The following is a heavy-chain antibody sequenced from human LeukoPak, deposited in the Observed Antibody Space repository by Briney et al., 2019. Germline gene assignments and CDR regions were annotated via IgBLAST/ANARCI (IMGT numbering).Heavy chain of an antibody. D-gene: IGHD2-21*02. Sequence: GGSLRLSCAASGFPFSSHAMSWVRQPPGKGLEWVSAISNGKTYYADSARGRFTISRDDSKNTVSLQMNSLRDEDTALYYCVREAGYCASVCLKSNWFDPWGQGTLVTVSS. CDR2: ISNGKT. J-gene: IGHJ5*02. V-gene: IGHV3-23*01. CDR3: VREAGYCASVCLKSNWFDP. CDR1: GFPFSSHA.